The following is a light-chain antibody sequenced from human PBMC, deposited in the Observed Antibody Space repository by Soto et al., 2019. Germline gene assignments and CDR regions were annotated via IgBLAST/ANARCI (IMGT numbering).Light chain of an antibody. CDR2: QDN. J-gene: IGLJ1*01. V-gene: IGLV3-1*01. Sequence: SYELTQPPSVSVSPGQTASITCSGDKLGDKYACWYQQKPGQSPVLVIYQDNKRPSGIPERFSGSNSGNTATLTISGTQAMDEADYYCQAWDISTDVFGTGTKLTVL. CDR3: QAWDISTDV. CDR1: KLGDKY.